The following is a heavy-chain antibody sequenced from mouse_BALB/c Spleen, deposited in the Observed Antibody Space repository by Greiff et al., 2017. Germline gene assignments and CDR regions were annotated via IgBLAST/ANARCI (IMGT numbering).Heavy chain of an antibody. D-gene: IGHD2-2*01. Sequence: QVQLKQSGAELVRPGSSVKISCKASGYAFSSYWMNWVKQRPGQGLEWIGQIYPGDGDTNYNGKFKGKATLTADKSSSTAYMQLSSLTSEDSAVYFCARRGNGYPRYFDVWGAGTTVTVSS. CDR1: GYAFSSYW. J-gene: IGHJ1*01. CDR2: IYPGDGDT. V-gene: IGHV1-80*01. CDR3: ARRGNGYPRYFDV.